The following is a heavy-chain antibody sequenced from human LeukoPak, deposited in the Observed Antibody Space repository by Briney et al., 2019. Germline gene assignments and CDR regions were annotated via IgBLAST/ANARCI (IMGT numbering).Heavy chain of an antibody. CDR1: GVSLCSTRYY. Sequence: PSETLTFTSILSGVSLCSTRYYRRWIRQPPGKGLEWIGSIYYSGSPYYNPSLKSRVTISVDTSKNHFSLTLSSVTAADTAVYYCPRHTSLATRTNCLHPCGHATLVTVSS. D-gene: IGHD5-12*01. J-gene: IGHJ5*02. V-gene: IGHV4-39*01. CDR2: IYYSGSP. CDR3: PRHTSLATRTNCLHP.